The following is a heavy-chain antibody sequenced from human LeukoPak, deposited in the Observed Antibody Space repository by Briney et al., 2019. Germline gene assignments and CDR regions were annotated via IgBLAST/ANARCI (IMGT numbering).Heavy chain of an antibody. CDR2: ISSSGSTI. J-gene: IGHJ6*03. Sequence: GWSLRLSCAASGFTFSDYYMSWIRQAPGKGLEWVSYISSSGSTIYYADSVKGRFTISRDNAKNSLYLQMDSLRAEDTAVYYCARDYGSGYLSYYYYYYMDVWGKGTTVTVSS. CDR3: ARDYGSGYLSYYYYYYMDV. V-gene: IGHV3-11*04. CDR1: GFTFSDYY. D-gene: IGHD3-22*01.